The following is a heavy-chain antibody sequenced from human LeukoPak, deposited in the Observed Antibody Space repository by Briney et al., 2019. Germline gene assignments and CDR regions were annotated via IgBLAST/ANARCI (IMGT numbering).Heavy chain of an antibody. CDR3: ARHVKQLWQLSDLHNYYYYYYMDV. CDR1: GGSISSSSYY. J-gene: IGHJ6*03. Sequence: SETLSLTCTVSGGSISSSSYYWGWIRQPPGKGLEWIGSIYYSGSTYYNPSLKSRVTISVDTSKNQFSLKLSSVTAADTAVYYCARHVKQLWQLSDLHNYYYYYYMDVWGKGTTVTISS. V-gene: IGHV4-39*01. CDR2: IYYSGST. D-gene: IGHD5-18*01.